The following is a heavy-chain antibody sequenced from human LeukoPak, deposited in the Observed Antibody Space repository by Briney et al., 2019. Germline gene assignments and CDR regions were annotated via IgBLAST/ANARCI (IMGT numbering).Heavy chain of an antibody. D-gene: IGHD3-22*01. V-gene: IGHV1-46*01. CDR1: GYTFTSYY. J-gene: IGHJ5*02. Sequence: ASVKVSCKASGYTFTSYYMHWVRQAPGQGLEWMGIINPSGGSTSYAQKFQGRVTMTRDTSTSTAYMELSSLRSEDTAVYYCARAAYYYDAKNWFDPWGQGTLVTVSS. CDR2: INPSGGST. CDR3: ARAAYYYDAKNWFDP.